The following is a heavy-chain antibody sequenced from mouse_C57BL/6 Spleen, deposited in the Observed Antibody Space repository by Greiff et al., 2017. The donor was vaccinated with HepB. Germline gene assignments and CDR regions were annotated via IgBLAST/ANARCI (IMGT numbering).Heavy chain of an antibody. Sequence: VKLQESGPGLVQPSQSLSITCTVSGFSLTSYGVHWVRQSPGKGLEWLGVIWRGGSTDYNAAFMSRLSITKDNSKSQVFFKMNSLQADDTAIYYCAKEGYYGYAWFAYWGQGTLVTVSA. V-gene: IGHV2-5*01. CDR2: IWRGGST. J-gene: IGHJ3*01. CDR1: GFSLTSYG. CDR3: AKEGYYGYAWFAY. D-gene: IGHD2-2*01.